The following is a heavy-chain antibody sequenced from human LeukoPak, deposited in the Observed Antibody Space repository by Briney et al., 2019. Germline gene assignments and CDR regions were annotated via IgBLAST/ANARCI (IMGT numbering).Heavy chain of an antibody. CDR2: INTDGTTT. D-gene: IGHD3-16*01. Sequence: GGSLRLSCAASGFTFSSHWMHWVRQAPGKGLVWVSRINTDGTTTNYADSVKGRFTISRDNAKNTPYLQTNSLRIEDTAVYYCVRGAFRGYYMDVWGKGTTVTVSS. V-gene: IGHV3-74*01. CDR3: VRGAFRGYYMDV. CDR1: GFTFSSHW. J-gene: IGHJ6*03.